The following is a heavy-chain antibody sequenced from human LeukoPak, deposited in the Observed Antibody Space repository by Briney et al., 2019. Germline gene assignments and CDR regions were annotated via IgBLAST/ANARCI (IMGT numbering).Heavy chain of an antibody. J-gene: IGHJ4*02. V-gene: IGHV4-59*08. D-gene: IGHD3-9*01. CDR3: ARAVGSFDWLPLFDY. CDR2: IYDIGTT. Sequence: SETLSLTCTVSGGSITRFYWSWIRQPPGKGLEWIGYIYDIGTTNYNPSLKTRVTMSVDTSNNQFSLKLSSVTAADTAVYYCARAVGSFDWLPLFDYWGQGTLVTVSS. CDR1: GGSITRFY.